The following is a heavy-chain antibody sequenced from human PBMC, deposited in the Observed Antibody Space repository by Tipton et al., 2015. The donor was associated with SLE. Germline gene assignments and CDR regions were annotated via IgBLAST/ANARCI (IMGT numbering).Heavy chain of an antibody. V-gene: IGHV4-59*08. J-gene: IGHJ4*02. CDR1: GASIRSYY. CDR2: IHHSGSI. D-gene: IGHD6-19*01. Sequence: TLSLTCTVSGASIRSYYWSWLRQSPGKGLEWIGYIHHSGSINYNPSLRSQVTMSMDTSQNQFSLKLSSVTAADTAVYYCARHFYNIGWNHFDNWGPGTLVTVSS. CDR3: ARHFYNIGWNHFDN.